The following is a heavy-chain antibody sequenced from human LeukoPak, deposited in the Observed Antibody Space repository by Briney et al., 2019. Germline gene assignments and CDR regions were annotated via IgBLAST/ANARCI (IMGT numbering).Heavy chain of an antibody. V-gene: IGHV1-8*01. CDR3: ARVNVEYSSEYGMDV. CDR2: INPNSGNT. Sequence: GASVKVSCKASGYTFTSYDINWVRQATGQGLEWMGWINPNSGNTGYAQKFQGRVTMTRNTSISTAYMELSSLRSEDTAVYYCARVNVEYSSEYGMDVWGQGTTVTVSS. J-gene: IGHJ6*02. D-gene: IGHD6-19*01. CDR1: GYTFTSYD.